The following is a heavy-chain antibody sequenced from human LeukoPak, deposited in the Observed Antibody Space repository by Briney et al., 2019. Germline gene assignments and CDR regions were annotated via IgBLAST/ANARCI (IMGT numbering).Heavy chain of an antibody. CDR2: IYSGGST. D-gene: IGHD2-2*01. Sequence: GGSLRLSCAASGFTVSSNYMSWVRQAPGKWLEWVSVIYSGGSTYYADSVKGRFTISRDNSKNTLYLQMNSLRAEDTAVYYCAGPYCSSTSCYWGNYGMDVWGQGTTVTVSS. CDR3: AGPYCSSTSCYWGNYGMDV. CDR1: GFTVSSNY. V-gene: IGHV3-66*04. J-gene: IGHJ6*02.